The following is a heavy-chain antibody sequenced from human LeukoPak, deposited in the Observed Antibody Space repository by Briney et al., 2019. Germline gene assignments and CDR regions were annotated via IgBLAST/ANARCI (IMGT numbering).Heavy chain of an antibody. V-gene: IGHV3-21*01. CDR1: GFTFSSYA. Sequence: GGSLRLSCAASGFTFSSYAMSWVRQAPGKGLEWVSSISSSSSYIYYADSVKGRFTISRDNAKNSLYLQMNSLRAEDTAVYYCASLLGGDYWGQGTLVTVSS. J-gene: IGHJ4*02. CDR3: ASLLGGDY. CDR2: ISSSSSYI. D-gene: IGHD3-10*01.